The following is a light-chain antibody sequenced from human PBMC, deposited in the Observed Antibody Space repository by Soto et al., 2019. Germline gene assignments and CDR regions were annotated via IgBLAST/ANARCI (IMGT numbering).Light chain of an antibody. V-gene: IGKV1-27*01. CDR2: AAS. Sequence: DIQMTQSPSSLSSSVGDIVTITCRASQDISTYLAWYQQKPGEGPKFLIYAASAVQSGVPSRFSGSGSGTDFTLTISDLQPEDVATYYCQNYYSAPLTFGGGTKVDIK. CDR1: QDISTY. CDR3: QNYYSAPLT. J-gene: IGKJ4*01.